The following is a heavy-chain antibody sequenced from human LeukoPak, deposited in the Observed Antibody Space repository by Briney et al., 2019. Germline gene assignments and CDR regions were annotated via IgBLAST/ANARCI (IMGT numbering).Heavy chain of an antibody. D-gene: IGHD6-13*01. CDR1: GFTFSSYG. J-gene: IGHJ6*02. CDR3: ARDLDSSSWYFRVFYYGMDV. V-gene: IGHV3-33*01. Sequence: GGSLRLSCAASGFTFSSYGMHWVRQAPGKGLEWVAVIWYDGSNKYYADSVKGRFTISRDNSKNTLYLQMNSLRAEDTAVYYCARDLDSSSWYFRVFYYGMDVWGQGTTVTVSS. CDR2: IWYDGSNK.